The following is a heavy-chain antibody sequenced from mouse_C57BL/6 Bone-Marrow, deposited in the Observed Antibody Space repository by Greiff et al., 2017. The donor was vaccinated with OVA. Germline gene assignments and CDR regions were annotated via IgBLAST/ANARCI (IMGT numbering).Heavy chain of an antibody. CDR2: IYPGDGDT. J-gene: IGHJ4*01. CDR3: ARSPLLRYAMDY. V-gene: IGHV1-82*01. Sequence: QVQLQQSGPELVKPGASVKISCKASGYAFSSSWMNWVKQRPGKGLEWIGRIYPGDGDTNYNGKFKGKATLTADKSSSTAYMQLSSLTSEDSAVYFCARSPLLRYAMDYWGQGTSVTVSS. CDR1: GYAFSSSW. D-gene: IGHD1-1*01.